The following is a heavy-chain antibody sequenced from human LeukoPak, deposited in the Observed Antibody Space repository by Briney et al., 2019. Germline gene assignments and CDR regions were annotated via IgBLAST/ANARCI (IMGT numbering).Heavy chain of an antibody. CDR2: INHSGST. D-gene: IGHD5-12*01. J-gene: IGHJ4*02. V-gene: IGHV4-34*01. CDR3: ARGKWLRLRAGFDY. CDR1: GGSFSGYY. Sequence: SETLSLTCAVYGGSFSGYYWSWIRQPPGKGLEWIGEINHSGSTNYNPSLKSRVTISVDTSKNQFSLKLSSVTAADTAVYYCARGKWLRLRAGFDYWGQGTLVTVSS.